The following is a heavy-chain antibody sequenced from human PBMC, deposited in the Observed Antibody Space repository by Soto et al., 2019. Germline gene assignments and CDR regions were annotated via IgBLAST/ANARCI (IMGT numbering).Heavy chain of an antibody. CDR1: GGTFSRYP. CDR2: IIPICGTA. V-gene: IGHV1-69*01. D-gene: IGHD2-2*01. CDR3: ARERSVGYCSTTTCPRPFYYFGMGV. Sequence: QVQLVQSGAEVKKPGSSVKVSCKASGGTFSRYPISWVRQAPGQGLEWMGGIIPICGTADYAPKFQGRVTNTADESTSTGYMEVRSLTSEDTAVYYCARERSVGYCSTTTCPRPFYYFGMGVWGQGTTVTVSS. J-gene: IGHJ6*02.